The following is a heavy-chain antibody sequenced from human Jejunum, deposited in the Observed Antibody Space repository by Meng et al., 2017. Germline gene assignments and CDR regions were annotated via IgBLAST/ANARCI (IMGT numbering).Heavy chain of an antibody. V-gene: IGHV3-15*01. J-gene: IGHJ4*02. CDR3: TTDVPSSRSSEFDY. CDR2: IKDKTGGETT. CDR1: GFTFSKAW. D-gene: IGHD6-6*01. Sequence: VVLVVSGGGLIPAGGSLSLACAASGFTFSKAWMSWVRQAPGKGLEWVGLIKDKTGGETTGYAAPVKGRFTVSRDDSKSTLYLQMNSLTTEDTAVYYCTTDVPSSRSSEFDYWGQGTLVTVSS.